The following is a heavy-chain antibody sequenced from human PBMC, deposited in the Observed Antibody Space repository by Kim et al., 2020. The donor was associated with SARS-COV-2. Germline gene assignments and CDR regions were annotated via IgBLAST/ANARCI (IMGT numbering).Heavy chain of an antibody. Sequence: GGSLRLSCVGSGFSFIDYSMDWVRQAPGKGLEWVSSMSRDGDYIYYADSLRGRFTISRDKAKNSLYLQMNSLRAEDTAVYYCASDNSGPLGYWGQGTLVTVSS. CDR2: MSRDGDYI. CDR3: ASDNSGPLGY. CDR1: GFSFIDYS. V-gene: IGHV3-21*01. J-gene: IGHJ4*02. D-gene: IGHD5-12*01.